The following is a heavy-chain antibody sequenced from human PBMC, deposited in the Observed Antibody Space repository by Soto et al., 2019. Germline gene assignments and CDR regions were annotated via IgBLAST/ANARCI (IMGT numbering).Heavy chain of an antibody. V-gene: IGHV3-30-3*01. Sequence: PGGSLRLSCAASGFAFNTYSMHWVRQAPGRGLEWVAVISYDGSNKFYADSVKGRFTISRDNSKNTLYLEMNSLRGEDTAVYYCAKVSPMGYFFDFWGQGTLVTVS. J-gene: IGHJ4*02. CDR1: GFAFNTYS. CDR3: AKVSPMGYFFDF. CDR2: ISYDGSNK.